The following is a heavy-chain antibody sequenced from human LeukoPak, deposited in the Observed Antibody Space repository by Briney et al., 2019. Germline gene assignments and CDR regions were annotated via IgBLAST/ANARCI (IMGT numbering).Heavy chain of an antibody. CDR1: GYTFITYE. J-gene: IGHJ4*02. D-gene: IGHD2-2*01. Sequence: GASVKVSCKASGYTFITYEINWVRQATGQGLEWMGWMNPNSGNTGYAQKFQGRVTMTRNTSISTTYMELSSLRSEDTAVYYCARCALGYCSSTPLWGQGTLVTVSS. CDR2: MNPNSGNT. CDR3: ARCALGYCSSTPL. V-gene: IGHV1-8*01.